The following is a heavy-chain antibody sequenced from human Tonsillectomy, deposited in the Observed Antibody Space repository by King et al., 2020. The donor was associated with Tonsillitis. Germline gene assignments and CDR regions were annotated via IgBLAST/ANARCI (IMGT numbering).Heavy chain of an antibody. CDR1: GYSISSGYF. CDR2: VFHSGVT. Sequence: QLQESGPTLVRPSETLSLTCAVSGYSISSGYFWGWIRQPPGKGLEWIGTVFHSGVTYYNTSLASRVTISAETSKNQFSLTLTSVTAADSAVYYCARDRTSTSEMDYWGQGTLVTVPS. J-gene: IGHJ4*02. CDR3: ARDRTSTSEMDY. V-gene: IGHV4-38-2*02. D-gene: IGHD1-26*01.